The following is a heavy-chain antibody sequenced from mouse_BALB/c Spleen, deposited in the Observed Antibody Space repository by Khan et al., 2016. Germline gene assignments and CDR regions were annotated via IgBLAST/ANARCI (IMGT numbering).Heavy chain of an antibody. CDR2: INPDSSTI. CDR1: GFDFSRYW. D-gene: IGHD1-1*01. CDR3: ARLGYYGYFDY. V-gene: IGHV4-1*02. Sequence: EVKLLESGGGLVQPGGSLKLSCAASGFDFSRYWMSWVRQAPGKGLEWIGEINPDSSTINYTPSLKDKFIISRDNAKNTLYLQMSKVRSEDTTLXYCARLGYYGYFDYWGQGTTLTVSS. J-gene: IGHJ2*01.